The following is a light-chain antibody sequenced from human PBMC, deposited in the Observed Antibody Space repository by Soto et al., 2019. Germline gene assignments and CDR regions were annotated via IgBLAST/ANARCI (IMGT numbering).Light chain of an antibody. V-gene: IGLV2-14*01. CDR1: SSDVGGYNY. CDR3: CSYTSANTFV. J-gene: IGLJ1*01. Sequence: QSALTQPASVSGSPGQSITISCTGTSSDVGGYNYVSWYQHHPGKAPKFMIYEVSNRPSGVSNRFSGSKSGNTASLTISGPQAEDEADYYCCSYTSANTFVFGTGTKVTVL. CDR2: EVS.